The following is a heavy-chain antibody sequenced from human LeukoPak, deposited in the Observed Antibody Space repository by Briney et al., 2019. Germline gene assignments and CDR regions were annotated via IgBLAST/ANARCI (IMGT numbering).Heavy chain of an antibody. D-gene: IGHD6-13*01. J-gene: IGHJ4*02. V-gene: IGHV5-10-1*01. CDR2: VDPTDSDV. CDR1: GFIFNTYW. CDR3: ARRARYHSSFPLDF. Sequence: GESLKISCKGSGFIFNTYWISWVRQMPGKGLEWMGIVDPTDSDVDYSPSFQGHVTISSDTSTSTVYLQWSSLRASDTAVYYCARRARYHSSFPLDFWGQGTQVIVSS.